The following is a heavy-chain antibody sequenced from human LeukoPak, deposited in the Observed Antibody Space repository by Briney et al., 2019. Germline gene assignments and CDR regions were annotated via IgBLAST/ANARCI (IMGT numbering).Heavy chain of an antibody. D-gene: IGHD3-10*01. J-gene: IGHJ4*02. V-gene: IGHV4-39*01. CDR1: GDSISSTSYY. Sequence: SETLSLTCSVSGDSISSTSYYWDWIRQPPGKGLEWIVTVFYTGTTYYSPSLKSRVTISVDTSKNQFSLKLSSVTAADAAVYYCARQVLLAFDYWGQGALVTVSS. CDR3: ARQVLLAFDY. CDR2: VFYTGTT.